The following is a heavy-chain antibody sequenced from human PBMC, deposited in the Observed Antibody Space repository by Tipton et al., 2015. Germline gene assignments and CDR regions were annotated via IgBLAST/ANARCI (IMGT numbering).Heavy chain of an antibody. Sequence: SLRLSCAASGFTFRSYGMHWVRQAPGKGLEWLAVIWFDGYYKYYADSVEGRFTISRDNFNDTLFLQMTGLRAEDTAVYYCARDYSGNYWRFDYWGQGTLVTVSS. V-gene: IGHV3-33*01. CDR3: ARDYSGNYWRFDY. J-gene: IGHJ4*02. D-gene: IGHD1-26*01. CDR1: GFTFRSYG. CDR2: IWFDGYYK.